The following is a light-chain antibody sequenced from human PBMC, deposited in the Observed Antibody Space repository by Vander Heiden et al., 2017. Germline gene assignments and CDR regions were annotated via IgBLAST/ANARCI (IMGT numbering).Light chain of an antibody. J-gene: IGLJ2*01. Sequence: QSVLTQPPSASGNRGQTVTSSFYGSMYNIGSYTVNWYQQVPGTAPSLLIFKSNQRPSGVPDRFFGSKSGASASLAISGLQSGDEATYYCAAWDDNLSGVLFGGGTKMSVL. CDR3: AAWDDNLSGVL. CDR2: KSN. CDR1: MYNIGSYT. V-gene: IGLV1-44*01.